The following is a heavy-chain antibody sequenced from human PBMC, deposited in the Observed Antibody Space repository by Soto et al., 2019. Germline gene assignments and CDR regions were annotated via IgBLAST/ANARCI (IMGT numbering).Heavy chain of an antibody. CDR3: ARPTHRANDAFDI. J-gene: IGHJ3*02. CDR2: IYYSGST. Sequence: QLQLQESGPGLVKPSETLSLTCTVSGGSISSSSYYWGWIRQPPGKGLEWIGSIYYSGSTYYNPSLKSRVPISVDTSKNQFALKLSSVTAADTAVYYWARPTHRANDAFDIWGQGTMVTVSS. V-gene: IGHV4-39*01. CDR1: GGSISSSSYY.